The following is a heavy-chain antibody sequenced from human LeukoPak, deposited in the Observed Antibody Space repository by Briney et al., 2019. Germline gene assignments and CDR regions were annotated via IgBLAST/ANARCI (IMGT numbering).Heavy chain of an antibody. CDR2: IYYSGST. Sequence: PSETLSLTCTVSGGSISSYYWSWIRQPPGKGLEWIGYIYYSGSTNYNPSLKSRVTISVDTSKNQFSLKLSSVTAADTAVYYCASPMIPSYYYDSSGYSNFDYWGQGTLVTVSS. CDR3: ASPMIPSYYYDSSGYSNFDY. J-gene: IGHJ4*02. V-gene: IGHV4-59*01. D-gene: IGHD3-22*01. CDR1: GGSISSYY.